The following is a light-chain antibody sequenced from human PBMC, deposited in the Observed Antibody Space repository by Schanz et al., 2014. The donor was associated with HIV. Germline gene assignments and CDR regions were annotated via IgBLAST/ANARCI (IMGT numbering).Light chain of an antibody. CDR2: RAS. J-gene: IGKJ1*01. Sequence: EIVLTQSPGTLSLSPGERATLSCRASQSVSSSYLAWYQQKPDQAPSLLIYRASTRDTGIPARFSGSGSVTDFTLTDSSPQSEDFAIYYDQQYNNWPGTFGQGTKVEIK. CDR3: QQYNNWPGT. CDR1: QSVSSSY. V-gene: IGKV3-15*01.